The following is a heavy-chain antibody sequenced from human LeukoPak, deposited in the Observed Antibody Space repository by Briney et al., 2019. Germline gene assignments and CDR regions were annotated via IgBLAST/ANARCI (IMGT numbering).Heavy chain of an antibody. CDR2: ISWDGSKT. CDR1: GFIFDDYT. V-gene: IGHV3-43*01. D-gene: IGHD3-16*01. J-gene: IGHJ3*01. CDR3: ARDFLHLGG. Sequence: GGSLRLSCAASGFIFDDYTMHWVRQAPGKGLEWVSLISWDGSKTYYADSVKGRFTISRDNAKNTLYLQMNSLRAEDTAVYYCARDFLHLGGWGQGTMVTVSS.